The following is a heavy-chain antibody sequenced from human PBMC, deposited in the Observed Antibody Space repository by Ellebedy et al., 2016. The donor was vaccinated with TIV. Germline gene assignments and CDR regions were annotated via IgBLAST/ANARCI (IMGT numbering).Heavy chain of an antibody. CDR1: GGSISSYY. D-gene: IGHD6-13*01. J-gene: IGHJ4*02. V-gene: IGHV4-4*07. CDR2: IYTSGST. CDR3: ARELGYSSSWYRPFDY. Sequence: MPSETLSLTCTVSGGSISSYYWSWIRQPAGKGLEWIGRIYTSGSTNYNPSLKSRVTMSVDTSKNQFSLKLSSVTAADTAVYYCARELGYSSSWYRPFDYWGQGTLVTVSS.